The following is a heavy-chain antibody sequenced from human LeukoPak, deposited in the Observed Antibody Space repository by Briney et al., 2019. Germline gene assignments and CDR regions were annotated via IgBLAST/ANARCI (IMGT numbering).Heavy chain of an antibody. V-gene: IGHV3-74*01. CDR2: INSDASLT. D-gene: IGHD3-3*01. J-gene: IGHJ4*02. Sequence: PGGSLRLSCATSGFTFSSYWMHWVRQAPGKGLVWVSRINSDASLTSYADSVKGRFTISRDNAKNTLYLQMNNLRAEDTAVYYCARDLPGGITIFGGRGQGTLVTVSS. CDR1: GFTFSSYW. CDR3: ARDLPGGITIFGG.